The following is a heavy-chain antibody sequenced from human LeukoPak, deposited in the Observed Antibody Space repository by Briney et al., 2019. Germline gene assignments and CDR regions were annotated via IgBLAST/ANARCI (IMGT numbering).Heavy chain of an antibody. D-gene: IGHD3-10*01. V-gene: IGHV3-23*01. J-gene: IGHJ4*02. CDR3: AKWGAQSGSYRVVDC. Sequence: PGGSLRLSCAASGITFRSYAMSWVRQARGKGLEWVSAINGDGGSTYYADSVKGRFTISRDNSNNTLFLRMNSLRVEDTAVYCCAKWGAQSGSYRVVDCWGRGTLVTVSS. CDR1: GITFRSYA. CDR2: INGDGGST.